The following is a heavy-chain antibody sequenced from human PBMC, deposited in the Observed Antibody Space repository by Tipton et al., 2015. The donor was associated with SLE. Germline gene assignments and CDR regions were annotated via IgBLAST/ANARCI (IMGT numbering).Heavy chain of an antibody. CDR2: VSISGNT. Sequence: TLSLTCTVSGDSFSSYYWSWIRQPAGKGLEWIGRVSISGNTNYNPSLKSRVTMSLDTSKNQLSLELTSVTAADTAVYYCAREALYLSTIPDAFHFWCQGTSVTVSS. CDR3: AREALYLSTIPDAFHF. V-gene: IGHV4-4*07. J-gene: IGHJ3*01. CDR1: GDSFSSYY. D-gene: IGHD5-24*01.